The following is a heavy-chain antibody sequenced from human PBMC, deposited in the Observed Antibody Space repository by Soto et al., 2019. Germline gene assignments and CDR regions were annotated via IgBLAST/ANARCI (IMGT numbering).Heavy chain of an antibody. CDR3: VKGEYYYDSSGYYPFDY. CDR1: GFTFSIYA. J-gene: IGHJ4*02. CDR2: ISTNGGST. Sequence: GGSLRLSCSASGFTFSIYAMHWVRQAPGKGLEYVSSISTNGGSTHYADSVKGRFTISRDNSKNTQYLQMSSLRADDTAIYYCVKGEYYYDSSGYYPFDYWGQGTLVTVSS. V-gene: IGHV3-64D*06. D-gene: IGHD3-22*01.